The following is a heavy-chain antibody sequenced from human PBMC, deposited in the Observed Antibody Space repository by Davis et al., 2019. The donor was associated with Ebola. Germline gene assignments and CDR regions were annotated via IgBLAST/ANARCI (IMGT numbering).Heavy chain of an antibody. J-gene: IGHJ4*02. V-gene: IGHV4-34*01. CDR2: INHSGST. Sequence: SETLSLTCAVYGGSFSGYYWSWIRQPPGKGLEWIGEINHSGSTNYNPSLKNRVTISVTTSKNQFSLRLNSVTAADTAVYYCTRTTRDSGWFIDFWGRGTLVTVSS. D-gene: IGHD6-19*01. CDR1: GGSFSGYY. CDR3: TRTTRDSGWFIDF.